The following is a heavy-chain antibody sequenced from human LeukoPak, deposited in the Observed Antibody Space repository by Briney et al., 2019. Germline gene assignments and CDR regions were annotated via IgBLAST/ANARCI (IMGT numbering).Heavy chain of an antibody. CDR3: ARGKEYCSGGSCYPRAIDY. V-gene: IGHV4-34*01. D-gene: IGHD2-15*01. Sequence: SETLSLTCAVYGGSFSGYYWSWIRQPPGKGLEWIGEINHSGSTNYNPSLKSRVTISVDTSKNQFSLKLSSVTAADTAVYYCARGKEYCSGGSCYPRAIDYWGQGTLVTVSS. CDR1: GGSFSGYY. CDR2: INHSGST. J-gene: IGHJ4*02.